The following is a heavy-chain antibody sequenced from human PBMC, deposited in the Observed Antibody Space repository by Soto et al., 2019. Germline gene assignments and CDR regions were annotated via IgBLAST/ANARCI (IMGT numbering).Heavy chain of an antibody. D-gene: IGHD3-22*01. CDR3: ARGGYGPSGYH. CDR2: ISSSSSHT. V-gene: IGHV3-21*01. J-gene: IGHJ4*02. CDR1: RFTFSNYS. Sequence: GSLRLSCTASRFTFSNYSMNWVRQAPGKGLDWVSSISSSSSHTYYADSVKGRFTISRDNARSSLYLQMDSLRADDTAVYYCARGGYGPSGYHGGXGTLVTVSS.